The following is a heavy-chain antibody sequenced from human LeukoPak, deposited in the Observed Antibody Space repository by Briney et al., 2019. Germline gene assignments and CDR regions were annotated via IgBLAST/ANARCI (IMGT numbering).Heavy chain of an antibody. CDR2: ISGSGGST. J-gene: IGHJ4*02. V-gene: IGHV3-23*01. CDR3: ASRGSYRFDY. D-gene: IGHD1-26*01. CDR1: GFTFSSYA. Sequence: GGSLKLSCAASGFTFSSYAMSWVRQAPGKGLEWVSAISGSGGSTYYADSVKGRFTISRDNAKNSLYLQMNSLRDEDTAVYYCASRGSYRFDYWGQGTLVTVSS.